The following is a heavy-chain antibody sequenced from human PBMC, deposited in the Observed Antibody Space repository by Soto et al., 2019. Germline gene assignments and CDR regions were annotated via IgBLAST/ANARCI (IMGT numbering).Heavy chain of an antibody. CDR1: GGSFSGYY. D-gene: IGHD2-15*01. V-gene: IGHV4-34*01. Sequence: QVQLQQWGAGLLKPSQTLSLTCAVYGGSFSGYYWSWVRQPPGKGLEWIGEINNSGKSNQNPSLTSRVTISVDTSKNQFSLNLKSVTAADTAVYYCARGSSVILAVQGDAPDNYSFDSWGQGTLLTVSS. CDR2: INNSGKS. J-gene: IGHJ4*02. CDR3: ARGSSVILAVQGDAPDNYSFDS.